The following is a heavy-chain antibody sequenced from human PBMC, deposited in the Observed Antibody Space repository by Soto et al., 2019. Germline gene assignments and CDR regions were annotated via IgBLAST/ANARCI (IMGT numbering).Heavy chain of an antibody. J-gene: IGHJ6*02. CDR1: VGSFSGYY. D-gene: IGHD2-2*01. CDR2: INHSGST. V-gene: IGHV4-34*01. CDR3: ARDAAGVNRDEGPNGMDV. Sequence: SETLSLTCAVYVGSFSGYYWSWIRQPPGKGLEWIGEINHSGSTNYNPSLKSRVTISVDTSKNQFSLKLSSVTAADTAVYYCARDAAGVNRDEGPNGMDVCGQGHTVTVCS.